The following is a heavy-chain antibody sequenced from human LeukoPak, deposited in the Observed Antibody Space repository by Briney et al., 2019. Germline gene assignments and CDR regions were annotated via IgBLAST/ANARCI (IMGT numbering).Heavy chain of an antibody. CDR1: GFTFSSYA. V-gene: IGHV3-30-3*01. D-gene: IGHD1-1*01. J-gene: IGHJ4*02. CDR3: AKGRPSLGY. Sequence: PGGSLRLSCAASGFTFSSYAMHWVRQAPGKGLEWVAVISYDGSNKYYADSVKGRFTISRDNSKNTLYLQMNSLRAEDTAVYYCAKGRPSLGYWGQGTLVTVSS. CDR2: ISYDGSNK.